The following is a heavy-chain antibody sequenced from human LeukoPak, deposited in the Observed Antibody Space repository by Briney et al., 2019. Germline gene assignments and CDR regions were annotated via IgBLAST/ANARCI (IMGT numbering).Heavy chain of an antibody. V-gene: IGHV5-51*01. CDR2: IYPGDSDT. CDR3: AICWGYCSSTSCPAYYYYYYMDV. Sequence: GESLTISCKGSGYSFTSYWIGWVRQMPGKGLEWMGIIYPGDSDTRYSPSFQGQVTISADKSISTAYLQWSSLTASDTAMYYCAICWGYCSSTSCPAYYYYYYMDVWGKGTTVTVSS. D-gene: IGHD2-2*01. CDR1: GYSFTSYW. J-gene: IGHJ6*03.